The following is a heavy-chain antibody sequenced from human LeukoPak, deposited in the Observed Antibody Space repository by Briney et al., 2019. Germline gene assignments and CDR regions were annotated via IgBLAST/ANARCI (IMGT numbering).Heavy chain of an antibody. V-gene: IGHV4-4*07. CDR2: IYTSGST. J-gene: IGHJ3*02. CDR1: GGSISSYY. Sequence: SETLSLTCTVSGGSISSYYWSWIRQPAGKGLEWIGRIYTSGSTNYNPSLKSRVTMSVDTSKNQFSLKLSSVTAADTAVYYCARYYCSSTSCPDAFDIWGQGTMVTVSS. D-gene: IGHD2-2*01. CDR3: ARYYCSSTSCPDAFDI.